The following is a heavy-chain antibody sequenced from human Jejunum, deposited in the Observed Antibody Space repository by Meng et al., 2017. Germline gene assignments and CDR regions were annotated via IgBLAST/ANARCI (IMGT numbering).Heavy chain of an antibody. CDR1: GFTFSSYA. V-gene: IGHV3-23*01. J-gene: IGHJ4*02. CDR2: ISGSGGST. CDR3: AKDRGGIYDSSGSIFDY. D-gene: IGHD3-22*01. Sequence: GESLKISCAASGFTFSSYAMSWVRQAPGKGLEWVSAISGSGGSTYYADSVKGRFTISRDNSKNTLYLQMNSLRAEDTAVYYCAKDRGGIYDSSGSIFDYWGQGTLVTVSS.